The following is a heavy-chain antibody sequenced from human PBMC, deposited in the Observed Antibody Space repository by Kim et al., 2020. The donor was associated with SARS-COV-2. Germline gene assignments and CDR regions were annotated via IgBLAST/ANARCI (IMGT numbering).Heavy chain of an antibody. Sequence: GESLKISCEGSGYTFTNYWIGWVRQTPGKGLEWMGIIYPGDSTTRYSPSFQGQVTMSVDKSISTAYLQWSSLKASDTAMYYCARPRERTFNNAWYGSYWGQGTPVTVSS. D-gene: IGHD6-13*01. J-gene: IGHJ4*02. CDR1: GYTFTNYW. CDR2: IYPGDSTT. V-gene: IGHV5-51*01. CDR3: ARPRERTFNNAWYGSY.